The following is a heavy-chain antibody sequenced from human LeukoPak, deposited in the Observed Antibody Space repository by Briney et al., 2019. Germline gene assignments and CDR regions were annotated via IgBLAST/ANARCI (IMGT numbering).Heavy chain of an antibody. V-gene: IGHV3-23*01. CDR2: ISGSGGTI. CDR1: GFTFSTYA. D-gene: IGHD3-3*01. CDR3: TTDHGPDFWSGYPYDY. Sequence: GGSLRLSCAASGFTFSTYAMSWVRQAPGKGLEWVSGISGSGGTIFYADSVKGRFTISRDNSKNTLYLQMNSLKTEDTAVYYCTTDHGPDFWSGYPYDYWGQGTLVTVSS. J-gene: IGHJ4*02.